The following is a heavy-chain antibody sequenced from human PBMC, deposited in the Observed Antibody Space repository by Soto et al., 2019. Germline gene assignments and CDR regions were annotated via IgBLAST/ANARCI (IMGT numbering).Heavy chain of an antibody. CDR1: GYTFTSYD. CDR3: ARGGWLLRYNWFDP. J-gene: IGHJ5*02. Sequence: QVQLVQSGAEVKKPGASVKVSCKASGYTFTSYDINCVRQATGQGLEWMGWMNPNSGNTGYAQKIQGRVTMTRNTSISTAYMELSSLRSEDTAVYYCARGGWLLRYNWFDPWGQGTLVTVSS. D-gene: IGHD2-15*01. V-gene: IGHV1-8*01. CDR2: MNPNSGNT.